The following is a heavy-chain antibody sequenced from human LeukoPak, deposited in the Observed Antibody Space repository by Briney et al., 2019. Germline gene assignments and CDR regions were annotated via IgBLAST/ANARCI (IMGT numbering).Heavy chain of an antibody. Sequence: SETLSLTCTVSGGSISSYYWAWLRQPPGKGPEWLGYIYYSGSANYNPSLKSRITISIDTSKTQFSLRLSSVTAADTAIYHCARQGNYGDDAFDIWGQGTMVTVSS. CDR2: IYYSGSA. CDR1: GGSISSYY. D-gene: IGHD3-10*01. CDR3: ARQGNYGDDAFDI. J-gene: IGHJ3*02. V-gene: IGHV4-59*08.